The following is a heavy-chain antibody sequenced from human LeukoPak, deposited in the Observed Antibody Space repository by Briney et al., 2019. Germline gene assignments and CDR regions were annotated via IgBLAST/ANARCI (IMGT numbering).Heavy chain of an antibody. Sequence: ASVKVSCKASGYSFTGYYMYWVRQAPGQGLEWMGWINFNNGGTNYAQKFQGRVTMTRDTSISTAYMEVGRLRSDDTAVYYCARGPLGFTYWFDYWGQGSLVTVSS. J-gene: IGHJ4*02. CDR1: GYSFTGYY. CDR2: INFNNGGT. V-gene: IGHV1-2*02. CDR3: ARGPLGFTYWFDY. D-gene: IGHD2-8*02.